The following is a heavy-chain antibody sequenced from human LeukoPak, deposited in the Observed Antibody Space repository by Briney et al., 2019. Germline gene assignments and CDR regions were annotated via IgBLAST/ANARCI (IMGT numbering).Heavy chain of an antibody. V-gene: IGHV1-18*01. CDR2: ISAYNGNT. CDR3: ARDSVQQQLVLLDAFDI. Sequence: ASVKVSCKASGYSFTSYGISWVRQAPGQGLEWMGWISAYNGNTNYAQKLQGRVTMTTDTSTSTAYMELRSLRSDDTAVYYCARDSVQQQLVLLDAFDIWGQGTMVTVSS. CDR1: GYSFTSYG. J-gene: IGHJ3*02. D-gene: IGHD6-13*01.